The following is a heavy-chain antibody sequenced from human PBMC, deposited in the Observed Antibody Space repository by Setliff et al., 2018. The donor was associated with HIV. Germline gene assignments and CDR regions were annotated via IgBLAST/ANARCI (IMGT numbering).Heavy chain of an antibody. CDR2: INHSGSA. CDR1: GASFSGYY. D-gene: IGHD3-10*01. CDR3: VRLRVGVPPSIFDY. V-gene: IGHV4-34*01. J-gene: IGHJ4*02. Sequence: SETLSLTCAVYGASFSGYYWGWIRQSPGKGLEWIGEINHSGSATYNTSLKNRVTMSVDLSKNQFSLKVTSLTVADTGVYYCVRLRVGVPPSIFDYWGQGTLVTVSS.